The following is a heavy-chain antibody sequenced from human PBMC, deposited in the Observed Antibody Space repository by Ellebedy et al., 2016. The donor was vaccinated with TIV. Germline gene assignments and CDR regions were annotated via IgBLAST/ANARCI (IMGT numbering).Heavy chain of an antibody. D-gene: IGHD1-26*01. CDR2: IYYSGST. J-gene: IGHJ4*02. Sequence: MPSETLSLTCTVSGGSISSYYWSWIRQPPGKGLEWIGYIYYSGSTNYNPSLKSRVTISVHTSKNQFSLKLSPVTSADTAVYYCAGVGATKDYWGQGTLVTVSS. V-gene: IGHV4-59*01. CDR3: AGVGATKDY. CDR1: GGSISSYY.